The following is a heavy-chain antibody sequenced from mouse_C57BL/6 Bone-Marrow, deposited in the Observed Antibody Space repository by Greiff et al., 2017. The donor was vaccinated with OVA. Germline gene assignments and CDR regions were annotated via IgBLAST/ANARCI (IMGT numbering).Heavy chain of an antibody. CDR1: GYTFTSYW. V-gene: IGHV1-61*01. CDR3: ASPGSPPYWYFDV. CDR2: IYPSDSET. D-gene: IGHD1-1*01. J-gene: IGHJ1*03. Sequence: QVQLQQPGAELVRPGSSVKLSCKASGYTFTSYWMDWVKQRPGQGLEWIGNIYPSDSETHYNQKFKDKATLTVDKSSSTAYMQLRSLTSEDSAVYDCASPGSPPYWYFDVWGTGTTVTVSS.